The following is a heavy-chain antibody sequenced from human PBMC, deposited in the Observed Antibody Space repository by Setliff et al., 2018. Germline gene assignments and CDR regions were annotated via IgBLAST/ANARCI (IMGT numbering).Heavy chain of an antibody. Sequence: GGSLRLSCAASGFTFGSYGMHWVRQAPGKGLEWVAVIWYDGSNKYYVDSVKGRFTISRDNAKNSLYLQMNSLRAEDTAVYYCARESVAATYNWFDPWGQGTLVTVSS. CDR3: ARESVAATYNWFDP. J-gene: IGHJ5*02. CDR2: IWYDGSNK. D-gene: IGHD2-15*01. CDR1: GFTFGSYG. V-gene: IGHV3-33*01.